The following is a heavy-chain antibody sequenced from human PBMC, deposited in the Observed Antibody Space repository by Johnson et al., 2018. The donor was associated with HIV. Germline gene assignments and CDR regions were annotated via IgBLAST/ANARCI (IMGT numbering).Heavy chain of an antibody. CDR1: GFVFSDSH. CDR2: VSSGGSSI. J-gene: IGHJ3*02. CDR3: ARGWGGAFEI. V-gene: IGHV3-11*01. D-gene: IGHD3-16*01. Sequence: QVQLVESGGDLVKPGGSLRLSCVASGFVFSDSHMSWIRQAPGKGLEWISYVSSGGSSIYYADSVRGRFTISRDNAKNSLYLQMNSLRVDDMGGYYCARGWGGAFEIWGRGTMVTVSS.